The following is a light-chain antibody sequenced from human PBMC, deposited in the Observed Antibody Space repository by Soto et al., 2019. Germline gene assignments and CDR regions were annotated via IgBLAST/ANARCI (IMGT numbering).Light chain of an antibody. CDR1: SSDVGGYNY. J-gene: IGLJ2*01. CDR2: DVS. V-gene: IGLV2-11*01. CDR3: CSYAGSYTLV. Sequence: QSALTQPRSVSGSPGQSVTISCTGTSSDVGGYNYFSWYQQHPGKAPKLMIYDVSKRPSGVPDRFSGSKSGNTASLTISGLQAEDEADYYCCSYAGSYTLVFGEGTNVTVL.